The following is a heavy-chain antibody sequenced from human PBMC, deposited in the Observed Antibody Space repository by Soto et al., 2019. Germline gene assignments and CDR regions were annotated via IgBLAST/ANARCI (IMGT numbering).Heavy chain of an antibody. CDR1: GYSFTSYW. CDR2: IYPGDSDT. V-gene: IGHV5-51*01. D-gene: IGHD6-6*01. Sequence: GESLKISCKGSGYSFTSYWIGWVRQMPGKGLEWMGIIYPGDSDTRYSPSFQGQVTISADKSISTAYLQWSSLKASDTAMYYCARLGIRQLFLKQAFDIWGQGTMVTVSS. CDR3: ARLGIRQLFLKQAFDI. J-gene: IGHJ3*02.